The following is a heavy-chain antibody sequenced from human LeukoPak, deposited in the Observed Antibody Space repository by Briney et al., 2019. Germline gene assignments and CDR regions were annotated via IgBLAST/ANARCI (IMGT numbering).Heavy chain of an antibody. J-gene: IGHJ6*02. D-gene: IGHD6-19*01. CDR2: IYYSGST. CDR3: ARASVAGITSYYYYYGMDV. CDR1: GGSISSYY. Sequence: SETLSLTCTVSGGSISSYYWSWIRQPPGKGLEWIGYIYYSGSTNYNPSLKSRVTISVDTSKNQFSLKLSSVTAADTAVYYCARASVAGITSYYYYYGMDVWGQGTTVTVSS. V-gene: IGHV4-59*01.